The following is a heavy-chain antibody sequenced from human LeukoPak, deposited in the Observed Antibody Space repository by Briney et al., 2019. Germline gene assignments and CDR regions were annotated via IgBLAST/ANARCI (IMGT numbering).Heavy chain of an antibody. Sequence: GSSVKVSSKTSGGTFNNSAISWVRQALGQGLEWMGWMNGNSGDTGYAQKFQGRVTMTRNTSISTAYMELSNLRSEDTAVYYCVRGRFIAGAGDWGQGTPVTVPS. CDR3: VRGRFIAGAGD. CDR2: MNGNSGDT. CDR1: GGTFNNSA. V-gene: IGHV1-8*02. J-gene: IGHJ1*01. D-gene: IGHD1-26*01.